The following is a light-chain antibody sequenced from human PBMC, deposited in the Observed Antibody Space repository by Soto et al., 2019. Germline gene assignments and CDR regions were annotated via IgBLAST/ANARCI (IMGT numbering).Light chain of an antibody. CDR1: QSVNSDY. V-gene: IGKV3-20*01. CDR2: IAS. J-gene: IGKJ1*01. CDR3: HQYGTSPWT. Sequence: EIVLTQSPGTLSLFPGERATLSCRATQSVNSDYLAWYQQKPGQAPRLLIYIASRRATGIPDRFSGSGSGTDFTITINRLEPEDFAVYYCHQYGTSPWTFGQGTKVAIK.